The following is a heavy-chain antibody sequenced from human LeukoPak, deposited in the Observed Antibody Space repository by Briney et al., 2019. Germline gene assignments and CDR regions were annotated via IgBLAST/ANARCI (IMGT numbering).Heavy chain of an antibody. CDR2: IKQDGSEK. J-gene: IGHJ4*02. CDR3: ARDLRCFDWSGFDY. V-gene: IGHV3-7*01. CDR1: GFTFSIYA. Sequence: GGSLRLSCAASGFTFSIYAMSWVRQAPGKGLEWVANIKQDGSEKYYVDSVKGRFTISRDNAKNSLYLQMNSLRAEDTAVYYCARDLRCFDWSGFDYWGQGTLVTVSS. D-gene: IGHD3-9*01.